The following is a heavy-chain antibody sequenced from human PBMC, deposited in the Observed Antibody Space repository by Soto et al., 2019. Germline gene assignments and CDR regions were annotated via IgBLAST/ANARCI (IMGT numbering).Heavy chain of an antibody. CDR1: GGSISGYY. V-gene: IGHV4-34*01. CDR2: INHSGST. CDR3: ASRYYYDSSGYYDYFDY. D-gene: IGHD3-22*01. Sequence: SETMSLTCAVYGGSISGYYLSWISQTPGKGLEWIGEINHSGSTNYNPSLKSRVTISVDTSKNQFSLKLSSVTAADTAVYYCASRYYYDSSGYYDYFDYWGQGTLVTVSS. J-gene: IGHJ4*02.